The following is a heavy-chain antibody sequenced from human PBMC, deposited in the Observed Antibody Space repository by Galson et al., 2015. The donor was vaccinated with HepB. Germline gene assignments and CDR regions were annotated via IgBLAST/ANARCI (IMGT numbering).Heavy chain of an antibody. CDR3: ARDPRGYNYGFRLDY. V-gene: IGHV3-21*05. CDR2: ISSGSTFV. CDR1: GFTFSSYT. Sequence: SLRLSCAASGFTFSSYTMNWVRQAPGMGLEWLSYISSGSTFVYYADSVKGRFTISRDDAKNSFFLQMNGLRDEDTAVYYCARDPRGYNYGFRLDYWGQGALVIVSS. J-gene: IGHJ4*02. D-gene: IGHD5-18*01.